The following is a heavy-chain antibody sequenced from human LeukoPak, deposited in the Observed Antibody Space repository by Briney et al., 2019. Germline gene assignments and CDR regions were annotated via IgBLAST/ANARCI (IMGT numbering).Heavy chain of an antibody. CDR1: GFSISESG. J-gene: IGHJ5*02. Sequence: GGSLRLPCAVSGFSISESGMHWVRQAPGKGLEWVAMISHHGTATYYGDSVRGRFTVSRGISKNTLYLQMDGLRPEDTAIYYCAKDWGSNGWYNYFDHWGQGTRVTVSS. CDR2: ISHHGTAT. D-gene: IGHD6-19*01. V-gene: IGHV3-30*18. CDR3: AKDWGSNGWYNYFDH.